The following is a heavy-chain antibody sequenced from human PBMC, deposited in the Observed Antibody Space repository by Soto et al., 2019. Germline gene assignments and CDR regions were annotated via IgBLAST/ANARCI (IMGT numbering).Heavy chain of an antibody. J-gene: IGHJ5*02. Sequence: GGSLRLSCVASGFTFSSCWMSWVRQAPGKGLEWVANIKQDGSQKYYVDSVKGRFTISRDNAMNSLYLQMNSLRAEDTAMYYCARGYSSSPNWFDAWGQGTLVTVSS. D-gene: IGHD6-6*01. CDR3: ARGYSSSPNWFDA. V-gene: IGHV3-7*03. CDR2: IKQDGSQK. CDR1: GFTFSSCW.